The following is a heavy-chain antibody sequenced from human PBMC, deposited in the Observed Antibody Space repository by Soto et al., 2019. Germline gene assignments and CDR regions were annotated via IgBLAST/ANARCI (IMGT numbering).Heavy chain of an antibody. CDR1: GYSFTSYW. Sequence: GESLKISCKGSGYSFTSYWISWVRQMPGKGLEWMGRIDPSDSYTNYSPSFQGHVTISTDKSISTAYLQWSSLKASDTAMYYCARVPPVDYYDSSGTKNWFDPWGQGTLVTVSS. CDR3: ARVPPVDYYDSSGTKNWFDP. J-gene: IGHJ5*02. CDR2: IDPSDSYT. D-gene: IGHD3-22*01. V-gene: IGHV5-10-1*01.